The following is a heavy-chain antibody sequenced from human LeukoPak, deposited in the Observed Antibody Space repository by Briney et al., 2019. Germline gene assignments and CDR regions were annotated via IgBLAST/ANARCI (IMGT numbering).Heavy chain of an antibody. CDR1: GGSISSYY. CDR2: IYYSGST. J-gene: IGHJ1*01. Sequence: PSETLSLTCTVSGGSISSYYWSWIRQPPGKGLEWIGYIYYSGSTNYNPSPKSRVTISVDTSKNQFSLKLSSVTAADTAVYYCARHVGSGWEYFQHWGQGTLVTVSS. CDR3: ARHVGSGWEYFQH. V-gene: IGHV4-59*08. D-gene: IGHD6-19*01.